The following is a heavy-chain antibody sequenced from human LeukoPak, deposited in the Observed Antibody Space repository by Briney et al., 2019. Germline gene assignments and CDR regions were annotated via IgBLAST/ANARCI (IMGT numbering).Heavy chain of an antibody. Sequence: GVSLKISCKVSGYSFTSYCIGWVRQVPGKGLEWMGIIYPGDSGPTYSPSFQGQVTISVDKSINTAYLQWSSLQASDTAMYYCGMSGDRVPLQDDVFDVWGQGTMVTVST. D-gene: IGHD1-26*01. J-gene: IGHJ3*01. V-gene: IGHV5-51*01. CDR2: IYPGDSGP. CDR1: GYSFTSYC. CDR3: GMSGDRVPLQDDVFDV.